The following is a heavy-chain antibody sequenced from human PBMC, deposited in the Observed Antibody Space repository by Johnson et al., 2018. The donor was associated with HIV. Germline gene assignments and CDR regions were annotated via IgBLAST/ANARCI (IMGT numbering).Heavy chain of an antibody. CDR1: GFTFSSYA. Sequence: VQLVESGGGVVQPGRSLRLSCAASGFTFSSYAMHWVRQAPGKGLEWVSGISWNSGSIGYADSVKGRFTISRDNAKNSLYLQMNSLRAEDTALYYCAKDRSYYSYLDAFDIWGQGTMVTVSS. CDR3: AKDRSYYSYLDAFDI. CDR2: ISWNSGSI. J-gene: IGHJ3*02. V-gene: IGHV3-9*01. D-gene: IGHD1-26*01.